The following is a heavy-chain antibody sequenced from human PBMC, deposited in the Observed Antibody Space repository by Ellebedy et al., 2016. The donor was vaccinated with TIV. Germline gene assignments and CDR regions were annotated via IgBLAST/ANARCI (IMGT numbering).Heavy chain of an antibody. D-gene: IGHD6-19*01. J-gene: IGHJ5*02. CDR1: GYSFTSHW. V-gene: IGHV5-10-1*01. CDR3: ARQEDSGCFDP. Sequence: GESLKTSCKGSGYSFTSHWISWVRQLPGKGLERMGRIDPSDSYINYSPSFQGHVTISADKSVSTAYLQWSSLKASDTAIYYCARQEDSGCFDPWGQGTPVTVSS. CDR2: IDPSDSYI.